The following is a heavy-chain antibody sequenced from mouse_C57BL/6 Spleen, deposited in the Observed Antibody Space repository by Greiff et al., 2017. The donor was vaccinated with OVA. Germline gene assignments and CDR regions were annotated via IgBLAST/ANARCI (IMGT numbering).Heavy chain of an antibody. CDR2: INPSSGYT. Sequence: QVHVKQSGAELAKPGASVKLSCKASGYTFTSYWMHWVKQRSGQGLEWIGYINPSSGYTKYNQKFKDKATLTADKSSSTAYMQLSSLTYEDSAVYYCARSRDYDGYFDYWGQGTTLTVSS. CDR3: ARSRDYDGYFDY. D-gene: IGHD2-3*01. J-gene: IGHJ2*01. V-gene: IGHV1-7*01. CDR1: GYTFTSYW.